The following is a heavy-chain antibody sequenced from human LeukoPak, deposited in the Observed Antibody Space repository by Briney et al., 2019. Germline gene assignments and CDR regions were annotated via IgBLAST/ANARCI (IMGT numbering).Heavy chain of an antibody. Sequence: GGSLRLSCAASGFTFSSYAMHWVRQAPGKGLEWVAAISYDGSDKYYTDSVKGRFTISRVNSENTLYLQMNSLRAEDTAIYYCAKVKEDRYYNSRGFYLDYWGQGTLVTVSS. CDR3: AKVKEDRYYNSRGFYLDY. CDR2: ISYDGSDK. CDR1: GFTFSSYA. D-gene: IGHD3-22*01. J-gene: IGHJ4*02. V-gene: IGHV3-30*04.